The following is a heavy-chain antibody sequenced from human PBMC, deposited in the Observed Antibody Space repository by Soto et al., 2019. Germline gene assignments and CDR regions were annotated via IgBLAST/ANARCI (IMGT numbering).Heavy chain of an antibody. CDR2: ISTTSSII. CDR3: ARDRIYAFDI. V-gene: IGHV3-48*01. J-gene: IGHJ3*02. Sequence: EVQLVESGGGLVQPGGSLRLSCAASGFAFSSYSMNWVRQAPGKGLEWVSYISTTSSIIFYADSVKGRFTISRDNAKNSLYLHMNSLRVEDTAVYYCARDRIYAFDIWGQGTMVTVSS. CDR1: GFAFSSYS.